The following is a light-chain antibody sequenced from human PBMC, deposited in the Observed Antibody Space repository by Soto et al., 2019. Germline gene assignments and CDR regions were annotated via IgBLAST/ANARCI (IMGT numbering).Light chain of an antibody. CDR2: GAS. CDR3: QQYNNWHPYT. J-gene: IGKJ2*01. V-gene: IGKV3-15*01. Sequence: EIVMTQSPATLSVSPGERATLSCRASQSVSSNLAWYQQKPGQAPRLLIYGASTRATGIPARFSGSGSGTEFTLTISSLQSEDFVVYYCQQYNNWHPYTFGQGTKLEIK. CDR1: QSVSSN.